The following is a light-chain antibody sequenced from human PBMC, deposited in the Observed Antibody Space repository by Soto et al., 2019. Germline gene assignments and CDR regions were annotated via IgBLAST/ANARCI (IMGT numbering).Light chain of an antibody. CDR3: QQYNNWPWT. CDR2: DAS. Sequence: ETVMTQSLVTLSVSPGERATLSCRASQSVTSDFAWYQQKSGQPPRLLIFDASTRATGVPARFIGSGSGTEFTLTISSLQSEDFGFYYCQQYNNWPWTFGQGTKVDIK. CDR1: QSVTSD. J-gene: IGKJ1*01. V-gene: IGKV3-15*01.